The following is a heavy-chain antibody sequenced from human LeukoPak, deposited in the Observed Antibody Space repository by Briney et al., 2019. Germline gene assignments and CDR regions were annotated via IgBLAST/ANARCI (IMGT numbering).Heavy chain of an antibody. CDR2: ISYSGST. J-gene: IGHJ3*01. V-gene: IGHV4-59*01. D-gene: IGHD2-15*01. CDR1: GASISSFY. Sequence: SETLSLTCSVSGASISSFYWSWIRQSPGKGLEWIGYISYSGSTKYNPSLKSRATMSADTSKSQLSLRLNSVTAADTAVYFCAQQVVGTSDTFDVWGQGTLVTVSS. CDR3: AQQVVGTSDTFDV.